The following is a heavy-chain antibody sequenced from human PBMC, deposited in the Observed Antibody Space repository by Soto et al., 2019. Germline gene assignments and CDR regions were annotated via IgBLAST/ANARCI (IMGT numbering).Heavy chain of an antibody. CDR3: ARLSSGWYDYYYYGMDV. CDR2: ISAYNGNT. D-gene: IGHD6-19*01. V-gene: IGHV1-18*01. CDR1: GYTFTSYG. Sequence: ASVKVSCKASGYTFTSYGISWVRQAPGQGLEWMGWISAYNGNTNYAQKLQGRVTMTTDTSTSTAYMELRSLRSDDTAVYYCARLSSGWYDYYYYGMDVWRQGTTDTVSS. J-gene: IGHJ6*02.